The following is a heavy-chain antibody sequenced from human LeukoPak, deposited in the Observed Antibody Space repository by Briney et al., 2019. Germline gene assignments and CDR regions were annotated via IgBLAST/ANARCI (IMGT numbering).Heavy chain of an antibody. J-gene: IGHJ4*02. CDR2: ISYDGSNK. CDR3: ARDHSSIQLQRPGVLDY. Sequence: GGSLTLPCPPSGLTFSSYAMHWVRQAPAKELEWVAGISYDGSNKYYADSVKGRFTISRDNSKNTLYLQMNSLRAEDTAVYYCARDHSSIQLQRPGVLDYWGQGTLVTVSS. V-gene: IGHV3-30-3*01. CDR1: GLTFSSYA. D-gene: IGHD5-18*01.